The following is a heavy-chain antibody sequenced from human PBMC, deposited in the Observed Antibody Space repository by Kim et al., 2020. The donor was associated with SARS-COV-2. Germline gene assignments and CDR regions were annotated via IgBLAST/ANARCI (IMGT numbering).Heavy chain of an antibody. CDR3: TRGRYCSSTSCSAGWFDT. Sequence: GGSLRLSCTASGFTFGDYAMSWVRQAPGKGLEWVGFIRSKAYGGTTEYAASVKGRFTISRDDSKSIAYLQMNSLKTEDTAVYYCTRGRYCSSTSCSAGWFDTWGQETLVTVSS. CDR1: GFTFGDYA. CDR2: IRSKAYGGTT. J-gene: IGHJ5*02. V-gene: IGHV3-49*04. D-gene: IGHD2-2*01.